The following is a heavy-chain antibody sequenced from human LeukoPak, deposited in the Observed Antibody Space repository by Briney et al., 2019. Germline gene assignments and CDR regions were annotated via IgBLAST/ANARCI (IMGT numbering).Heavy chain of an antibody. CDR1: GGPIRDFY. J-gene: IGHJ3*01. Sequence: SETLSLTCTVSGGPIRDFYWSWIRLPPGKGREWIGYTYHSGSTSYNPSLESRVAISVDMSKSQFSLDLSSVTAADTAIYYCTRHKRWLQFPDAFDVWGQGTLVTVSS. D-gene: IGHD5-24*01. CDR2: TYHSGST. V-gene: IGHV4-59*08. CDR3: TRHKRWLQFPDAFDV.